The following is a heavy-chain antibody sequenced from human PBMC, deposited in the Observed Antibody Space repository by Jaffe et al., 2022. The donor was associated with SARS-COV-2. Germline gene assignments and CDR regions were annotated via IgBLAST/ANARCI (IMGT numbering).Heavy chain of an antibody. V-gene: IGHV4-59*01. CDR3: ARSVDYYDSSGYHDAFDI. CDR2: IYYSGST. J-gene: IGHJ3*02. D-gene: IGHD3-22*01. CDR1: GGSISSYY. Sequence: QVQLQESGPGLVKPSETLSLTCTVSGGSISSYYWSWIRQPPGKGLEWIGYIYYSGSTNYNPSLKSRVTISVDTSKNQFSLKLSSVTAADTAVYYCARSVDYYDSSGYHDAFDIWGQGTMVTVSS.